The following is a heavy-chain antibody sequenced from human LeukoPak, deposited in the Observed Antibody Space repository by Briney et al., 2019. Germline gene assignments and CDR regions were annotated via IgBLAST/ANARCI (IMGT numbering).Heavy chain of an antibody. Sequence: GGSLRLSCAVSGFTFSNFVMSWVRQAPGKRLEWVSSITGGGGNTFYADSVKGRFTISRDNSMNSLYLQMDSLRADDTAVYYCAKGGRGQRVNFDCWGQGALVTVSP. CDR3: AKGGRGQRVNFDC. J-gene: IGHJ4*02. D-gene: IGHD1-26*01. V-gene: IGHV3-23*01. CDR1: GFTFSNFV. CDR2: ITGGGGNT.